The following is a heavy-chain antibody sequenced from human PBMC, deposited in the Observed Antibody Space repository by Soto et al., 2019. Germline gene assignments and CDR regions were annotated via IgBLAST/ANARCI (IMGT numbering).Heavy chain of an antibody. CDR1: GYTFTSYG. CDR2: MNPNSGNT. CDR3: ARGAYYDILTGAYAFDI. D-gene: IGHD3-9*01. J-gene: IGHJ3*02. V-gene: IGHV1-8*02. Sequence: ASVKVSCKASGYTFTSYGISWVRQATGQGLEWMGWMNPNSGNTGYAQKFQGRVTMTRNTSISTAYMELSSLRSEDTAVYYCARGAYYDILTGAYAFDIWGQGTMVTVSS.